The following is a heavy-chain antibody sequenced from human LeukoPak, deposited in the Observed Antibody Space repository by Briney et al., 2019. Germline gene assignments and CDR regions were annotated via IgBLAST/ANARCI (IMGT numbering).Heavy chain of an antibody. J-gene: IGHJ4*02. D-gene: IGHD1-26*01. CDR2: IYYSGST. V-gene: IGHV4-39*07. CDR1: GGSISSSSYY. CDR3: AREALVGVVDY. Sequence: SETLSLTCTVSGGSISSSSYYWGWIRQPPGKGLEWIGSIYYSGSTYYNPSLKSRVTISVDTSKNQFSLKLSSVTAADTAVYYCAREALVGVVDYWGQGTLVTVSS.